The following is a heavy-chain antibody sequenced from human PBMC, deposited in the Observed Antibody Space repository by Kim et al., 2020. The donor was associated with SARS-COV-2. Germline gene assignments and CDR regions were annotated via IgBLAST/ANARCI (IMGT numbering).Heavy chain of an antibody. CDR2: INHSGST. CDR3: ARDKSGWFGEPTNWFDP. CDR1: GGSFSGYY. Sequence: SETLSLTCAVYGGSFSGYYWSWIRQPPGKGLEWIGEINHSGSTNYNPSLKSRVTISVDTSKNQFSLKLSSVTAADTAVYYCARDKSGWFGEPTNWFDPWGQGTLVTVSS. J-gene: IGHJ5*02. D-gene: IGHD3-10*01. V-gene: IGHV4-34*01.